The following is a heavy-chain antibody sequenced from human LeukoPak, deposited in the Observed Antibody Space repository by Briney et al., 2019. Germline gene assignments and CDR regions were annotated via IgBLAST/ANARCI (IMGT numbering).Heavy chain of an antibody. Sequence: ASVKVSFKASGYTFSGYYMHWVRQAPGQGLEWMGWINPKSGGTNYAQKFQGRVTMTRDTSISTVYMELSRLRSDDTAAYYCARDEGCSSTSCLFDYWGQGTLVTVSS. V-gene: IGHV1-2*02. J-gene: IGHJ4*02. D-gene: IGHD2-2*01. CDR1: GYTFSGYY. CDR2: INPKSGGT. CDR3: ARDEGCSSTSCLFDY.